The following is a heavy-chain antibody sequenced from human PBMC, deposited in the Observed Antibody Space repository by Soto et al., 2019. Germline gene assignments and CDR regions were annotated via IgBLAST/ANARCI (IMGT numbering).Heavy chain of an antibody. Sequence: GGSLRLSCAASGFTFSSYGMHWVRQAPGKGLEWVAVISYDGSNKYYADSVKGRFTISRDNSKNTLYLQMNSLRAEDTAVYYCAKALRRIAVAGTLFDYWGQGTLVTVSS. D-gene: IGHD6-19*01. V-gene: IGHV3-30*18. CDR2: ISYDGSNK. CDR1: GFTFSSYG. CDR3: AKALRRIAVAGTLFDY. J-gene: IGHJ4*02.